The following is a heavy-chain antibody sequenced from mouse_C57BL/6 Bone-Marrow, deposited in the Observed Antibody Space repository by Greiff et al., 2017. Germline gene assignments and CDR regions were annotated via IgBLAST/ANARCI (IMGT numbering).Heavy chain of an antibody. CDR2: IYPRSGNT. V-gene: IGHV1-81*01. CDR3: ARRDYGSSPFAY. CDR1: GYTFTSYG. Sequence: LQESGAELARPGASVKLSCKASGYTFTSYGISWVKQRTGQGLEWIGEIYPRSGNTYYNEKFKGKATLTADKSSSTAYMELRSLTSEDSAVYFCARRDYGSSPFAYWGQGTLVTVSA. J-gene: IGHJ3*01. D-gene: IGHD1-1*01.